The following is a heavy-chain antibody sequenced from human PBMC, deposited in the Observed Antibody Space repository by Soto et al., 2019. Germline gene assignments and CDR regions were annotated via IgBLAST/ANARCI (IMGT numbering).Heavy chain of an antibody. CDR2: FDPEDGET. J-gene: IGHJ4*02. CDR3: ATKYSVARGSGYWGY. Sequence: QVQLVQSGAEVKKPGASVKVSCKVSGYTLPDLSMPWVRQAPGKGLGWMGGFDPEDGETLYAQKFQGKVTMTEGTSTDTAYMELSSLRSEDTAVYYCATKYSVARGSGYWGYWGQGTLVTVSS. D-gene: IGHD3-22*01. CDR1: GYTLPDLS. V-gene: IGHV1-24*01.